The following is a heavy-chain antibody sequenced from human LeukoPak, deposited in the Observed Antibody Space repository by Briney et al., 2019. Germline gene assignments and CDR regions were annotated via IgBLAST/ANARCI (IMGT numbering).Heavy chain of an antibody. J-gene: IGHJ4*02. D-gene: IGHD3-22*01. CDR2: ISYDGSNK. V-gene: IGHV3-30*18. CDR1: GFTFSSYG. Sequence: PGGSLRLSCAASGFTFSSYGMHWVRQAPGKGLEWVAVISYDGSNKYYADSVKGRFTISRDNSKNTLYLQMNSLRAEDTAVCYCAKDGRSSGSFDYWGQGTLVTVSS. CDR3: AKDGRSSGSFDY.